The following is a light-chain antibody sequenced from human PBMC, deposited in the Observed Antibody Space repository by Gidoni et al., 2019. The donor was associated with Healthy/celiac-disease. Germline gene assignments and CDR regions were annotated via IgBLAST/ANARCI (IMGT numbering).Light chain of an antibody. V-gene: IGKV2-28*01. CDR3: MQALQTPMYT. CDR2: LCS. Sequence: DIVMTQSPLSLPVTPGEPASIPCRSSQSLLYSNGYNYLDWFLQKPGQSPQLLIYLCSNRASGVPDRFIGSGSGTDFTLKISRVEAEDVGVYYCMQALQTPMYTFGQGTKLEIK. J-gene: IGKJ2*01. CDR1: QSLLYSNGYNY.